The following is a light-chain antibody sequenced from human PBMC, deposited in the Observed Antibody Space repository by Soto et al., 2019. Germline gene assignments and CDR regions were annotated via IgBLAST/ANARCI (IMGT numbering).Light chain of an antibody. CDR2: KAS. J-gene: IGKJ1*01. Sequence: DIQMTQSPSTLSASVGDRVTITCRASQSINSWLAWYQQKPGKAPKLLIYKASSLESGVPSRFSGSGSRTEFTLTISSLQPDDFATYYCQQYNIYWTFGQGTKVEIK. CDR1: QSINSW. CDR3: QQYNIYWT. V-gene: IGKV1-5*03.